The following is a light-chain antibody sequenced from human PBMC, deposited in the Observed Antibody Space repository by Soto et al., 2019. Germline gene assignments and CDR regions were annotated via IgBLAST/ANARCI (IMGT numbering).Light chain of an antibody. Sequence: QSVLAQPASGSGAPGQSTTISCTGNSSEIGGYNEVSWYQQRPGKAPKLMIYDVTNRPSGVSNRFSGSKSGNTASLAISGLQAEDEAYYYCSSHAAGSTLIFGGGTKVTVL. J-gene: IGLJ2*01. CDR3: SSHAAGSTLI. V-gene: IGLV2-14*03. CDR2: DVT. CDR1: SSEIGGYNE.